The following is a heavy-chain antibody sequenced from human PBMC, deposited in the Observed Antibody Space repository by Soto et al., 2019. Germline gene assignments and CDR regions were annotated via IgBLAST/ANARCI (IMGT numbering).Heavy chain of an antibody. V-gene: IGHV3-30*18. CDR2: ISYDGSNK. D-gene: IGHD5-12*01. CDR1: GFTFSSYG. J-gene: IGHJ6*02. CDR3: AKDLYSGYEDYYYGMDV. Sequence: GGSLRLSCAASGFTFSSYGIHWVRQAPGKGLEWVAVISYDGSNKYYADSVKGRFTISRDNSKNTLYLQMNSLRAEDTAVYYCAKDLYSGYEDYYYGMDVWGQGTTVTVSS.